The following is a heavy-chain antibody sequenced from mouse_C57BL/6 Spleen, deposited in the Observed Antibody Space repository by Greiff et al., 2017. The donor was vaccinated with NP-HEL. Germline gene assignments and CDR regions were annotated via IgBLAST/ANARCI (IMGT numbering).Heavy chain of an antibody. J-gene: IGHJ1*03. D-gene: IGHD2-5*01. CDR2: INPNNGGT. CDR3: ARKGAHSNYWYFEV. V-gene: IGHV1-26*01. Sequence: VQLQQSGPELVKPGASVKISCKASGYTFTDYSMNWVKQSHGKSLEWIGDINPNNGGTSYNQQFKGKATLTVDKSSSTAYMELRSLTSEDSAVYYCARKGAHSNYWYFEVWGTGTTVTVSS. CDR1: GYTFTDYS.